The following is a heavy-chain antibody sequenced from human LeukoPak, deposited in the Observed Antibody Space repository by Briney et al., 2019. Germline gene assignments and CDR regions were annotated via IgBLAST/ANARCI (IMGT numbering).Heavy chain of an antibody. CDR3: AKDEVVPGYYYTDV. V-gene: IGHV3-48*01. D-gene: IGHD2-2*01. J-gene: IGHJ6*03. CDR2: IRSSSTTI. Sequence: PGGSLRLSCEASGFTFSNYSMNWVRQAPGKGLEWVSYIRSSSTTIYYADSVKGRFTISRDNAKNSLYLQMNSLRAEDTAGYYCAKDEVVPGYYYTDVWGRGTTVTISS. CDR1: GFTFSNYS.